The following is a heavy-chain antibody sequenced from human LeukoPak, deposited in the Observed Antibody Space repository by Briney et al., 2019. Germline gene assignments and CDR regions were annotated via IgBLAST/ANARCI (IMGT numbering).Heavy chain of an antibody. CDR1: GFTFSSYG. Sequence: PGGSLRLSCAASGFTFSSYGMHWVRQAPGKGLEWVAVISYDGSNKYYADSVKGRFTITRDNSKNTLYLQMNSLRAEDTAVYYCAKSHGDYEDYYYYGMDVWGQGTTVTVSS. V-gene: IGHV3-30*18. CDR2: ISYDGSNK. CDR3: AKSHGDYEDYYYYGMDV. D-gene: IGHD4-17*01. J-gene: IGHJ6*02.